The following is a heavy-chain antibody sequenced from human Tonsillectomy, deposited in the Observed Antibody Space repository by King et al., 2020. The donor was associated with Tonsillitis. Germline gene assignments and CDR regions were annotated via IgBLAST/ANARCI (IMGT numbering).Heavy chain of an antibody. CDR2: IDYSGST. D-gene: IGHD2-2*01. CDR3: AADCSSTTCLRNDAFDL. Sequence: QLQESGPGLVKPSQTLSLTCAVSGGSISSGAYSWSWIRQPPGKGLEWIGYIDYSGSTKYNPSLKSRVTISVDTSKNQFALKLSSVTAADTAVYFWAADCSSTTCLRNDAFDLWGQGTMVTVSS. J-gene: IGHJ3*01. CDR1: GGSISSGAYS. V-gene: IGHV4-30-4*07.